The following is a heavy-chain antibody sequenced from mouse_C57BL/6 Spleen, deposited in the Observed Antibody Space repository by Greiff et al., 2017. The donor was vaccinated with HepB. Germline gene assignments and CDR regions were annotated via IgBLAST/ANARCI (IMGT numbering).Heavy chain of an antibody. J-gene: IGHJ3*01. Sequence: DVKLVESGGGLVKPGGSLKLSCAASGFTFSDYGMHWVRQAPEKGLEWVAYISSGSSTIYYADTVKGRFTISRDNAKNTLFLQMTSLRSEDTAMYYCAGGDGPLAYWGQGTLVTVSA. CDR2: ISSGSSTI. CDR1: GFTFSDYG. CDR3: AGGDGPLAY. D-gene: IGHD2-3*01. V-gene: IGHV5-17*01.